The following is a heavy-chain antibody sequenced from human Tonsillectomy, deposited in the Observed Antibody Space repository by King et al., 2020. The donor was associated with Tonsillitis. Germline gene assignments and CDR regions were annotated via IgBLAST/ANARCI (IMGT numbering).Heavy chain of an antibody. J-gene: IGHJ3*02. V-gene: IGHV5-51*01. D-gene: IGHD3-22*01. CDR3: ARYDSTGAGAFDI. CDR2: IYPGDSET. CDR1: GYSFTRYW. Sequence: DVQLVESGAEVKKPGESLKISCKGSGYSFTRYWIVWVRQMPGKGLEWMGIIYPGDSETRYSPSFQGKVTISADKSISTAFLQWSRLKASDSAIYYCARYDSTGAGAFDIWGQGTMVTVSS.